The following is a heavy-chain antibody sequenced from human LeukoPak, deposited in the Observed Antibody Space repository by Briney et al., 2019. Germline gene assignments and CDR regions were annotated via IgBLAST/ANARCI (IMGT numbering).Heavy chain of an antibody. CDR3: ARGVTVTGGGFDY. J-gene: IGHJ4*02. CDR1: GFIFNMYR. V-gene: IGHV3-48*01. Sequence: GVSLRLSCAASGFIFNMYRMNWVRQAPGKGLEWVSYITSDSATIYYADSVKGRFTISRDNAKNSLYLQINSLRAEDTAVYYCARGVTVTGGGFDYWGQGTLVTVSS. D-gene: IGHD6-19*01. CDR2: ITSDSATI.